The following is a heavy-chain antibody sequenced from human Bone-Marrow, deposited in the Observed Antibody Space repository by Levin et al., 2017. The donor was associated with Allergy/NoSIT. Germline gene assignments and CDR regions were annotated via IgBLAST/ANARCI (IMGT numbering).Heavy chain of an antibody. CDR1: GYSFTSYW. CDR3: ARHSGGYSSSFYYYYMDV. Sequence: GGSLRLSCKGSGYSFTSYWIGWVRQMPGKGLEWMGIIYPGDSDTRYSPSFQGQVTISADKSTSTAYLQWSSLKASDTAMYYCARHSGGYSSSFYYYYMDVWGKGTTVTVSS. J-gene: IGHJ6*03. D-gene: IGHD6-6*01. CDR2: IYPGDSDT. V-gene: IGHV5-51*01.